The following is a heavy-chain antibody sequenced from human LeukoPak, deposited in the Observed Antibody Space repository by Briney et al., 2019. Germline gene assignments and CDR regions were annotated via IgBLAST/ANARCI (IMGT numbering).Heavy chain of an antibody. D-gene: IGHD5-18*01. J-gene: IGHJ4*02. CDR3: ARDQGGTAMPTFDY. Sequence: PSQTLSLTCAVYGGSFSGYYWSWIRQPPGKGLEWIGEINHSGSTNYNPSLKSRVTISVDTSKNQFSLKLSSVTAADTAVYYCARDQGGTAMPTFDYWGQGTLVTDCS. CDR2: INHSGST. CDR1: GGSFSGYY. V-gene: IGHV4-34*01.